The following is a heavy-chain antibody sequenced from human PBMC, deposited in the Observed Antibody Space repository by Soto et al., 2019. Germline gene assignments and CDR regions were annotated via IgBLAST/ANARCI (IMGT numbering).Heavy chain of an antibody. CDR3: ATQMTAVTPFDF. J-gene: IGHJ4*02. Sequence: EVQLLESGGGLVQPGGSLRLSCAASGFTSGNFATSWIRQAPGKGLEWVSGVSAGGHRTYCADSVEGRFTISRDNSRNTLYLQMNSLRAEDTAVYYCATQMTAVTPFDFWGQGTLVTVSS. CDR1: GFTSGNFA. D-gene: IGHD4-17*01. V-gene: IGHV3-23*01. CDR2: VSAGGHRT.